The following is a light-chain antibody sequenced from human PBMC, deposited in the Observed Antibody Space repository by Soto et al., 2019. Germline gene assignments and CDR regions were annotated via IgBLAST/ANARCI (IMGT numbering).Light chain of an antibody. V-gene: IGLV2-8*01. CDR1: SSDVGGYDY. CDR3: ETWDSNTRV. Sequence: QSALTQPPSASGSPGQSVTISCTGTSSDVGGYDYVSWYQQHPGKAPKLMIYEVTIRPSGVSDRFSGSKSGNTASLTVSGLQAEDEADYYCETWDSNTRVFGGGTQLTVL. CDR2: EVT. J-gene: IGLJ3*02.